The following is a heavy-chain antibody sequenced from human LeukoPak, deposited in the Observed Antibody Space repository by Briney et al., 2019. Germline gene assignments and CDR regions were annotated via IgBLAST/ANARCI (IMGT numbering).Heavy chain of an antibody. J-gene: IGHJ4*02. CDR3: ARGGGPLDC. V-gene: IGHV3-7*03. CDR2: IKQDGSDK. D-gene: IGHD4-23*01. Sequence: GGSLRLSCAASGFSFSSYWMSWVRQAPGKGLEWVANIKQDGSDKYYLTSVRGRFTISRDNAKDSLFLQMNSLRVEDTAVYYCARGGGPLDCWGQGTLVPVSS. CDR1: GFSFSSYW.